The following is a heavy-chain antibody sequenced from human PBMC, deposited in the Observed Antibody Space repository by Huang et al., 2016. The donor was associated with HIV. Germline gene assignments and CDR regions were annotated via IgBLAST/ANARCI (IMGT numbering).Heavy chain of an antibody. CDR1: GFTFSSYG. D-gene: IGHD4-17*01. J-gene: IGHJ3*02. CDR2: IRYDGSKK. V-gene: IGHV3-30*02. Sequence: QVQLVESGGGVVQPGGSLRLSCAASGFTFSSYGMHWVRQARGKVRGLVACIRYDGSKKYYADAVKGRFTISRDNSKNTLYLQMNSLRAEDTAVYYCAKVPHPRDYGDYVGGAFDIWGQGTMVTVSS. CDR3: AKVPHPRDYGDYVGGAFDI.